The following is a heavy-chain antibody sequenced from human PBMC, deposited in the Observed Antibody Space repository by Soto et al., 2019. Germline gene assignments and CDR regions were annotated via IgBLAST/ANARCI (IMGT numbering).Heavy chain of an antibody. CDR1: GGTFSSYS. Sequence: QVQLVQSGAAVKKPGSSVKVSCKASGGTFSSYSIDWVRQAPGQGLEWMGGIIPIFDTPSYAQKFQGRVTITADDSTSTSYMELRSMRSDDTAVYYCASLLSGYSYGGYWGQGTLVTVSS. CDR2: IIPIFDTP. V-gene: IGHV1-69*01. CDR3: ASLLSGYSYGGY. D-gene: IGHD3-3*01. J-gene: IGHJ4*02.